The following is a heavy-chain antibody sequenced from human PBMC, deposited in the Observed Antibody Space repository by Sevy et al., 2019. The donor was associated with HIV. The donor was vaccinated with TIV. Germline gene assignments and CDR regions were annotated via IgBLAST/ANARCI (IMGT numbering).Heavy chain of an antibody. CDR1: GFTFDDYA. CDR2: ISWNSGSI. V-gene: IGHV3-9*01. J-gene: IGHJ5*02. D-gene: IGHD3-3*01. CDR3: AKDTHRDYDFWGWFDP. Sequence: GGSLRLSCAASGFTFDDYAMHWVRQAPGKGLEWVSGISWNSGSIGYADSVKGRFTISRDNAKNSLYLQMNSLRAEDTAVYYCAKDTHRDYDFWGWFDPWGQGTLVTVSS.